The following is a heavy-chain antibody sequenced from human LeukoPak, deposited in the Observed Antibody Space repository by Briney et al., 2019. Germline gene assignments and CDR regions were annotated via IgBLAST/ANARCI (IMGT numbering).Heavy chain of an antibody. D-gene: IGHD7-27*01. CDR1: GFTFSSYS. CDR2: ISSSSSTI. Sequence: GGSLRLSCAASGFTFSSYSMNWVRQAPGKGLEWVSYISSSSSTIYYADSVEGRFTISRDNAKNSLYLQMNSLRAEDTAVYYCARDDKELGAFDIWGQGTMVTVSS. J-gene: IGHJ3*02. V-gene: IGHV3-48*01. CDR3: ARDDKELGAFDI.